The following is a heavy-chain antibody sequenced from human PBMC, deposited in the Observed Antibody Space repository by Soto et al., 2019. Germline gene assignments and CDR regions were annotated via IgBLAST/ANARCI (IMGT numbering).Heavy chain of an antibody. CDR2: INPNTGST. CDR1: ENTLSDYY. V-gene: IGHV1-2*02. D-gene: IGHD6-19*01. CDR3: TRSKYNSGWYQHYFDS. Sequence: ASVKVSCKASENTLSDYYIHWVRQAPGQGLEWMGWINPNTGSTNYIEKFQGRVTMTRDTSISTAYMELTRLRSDDTAVFYCTRSKYNSGWYQHYFDSWGQGTLVTVSS. J-gene: IGHJ4*02.